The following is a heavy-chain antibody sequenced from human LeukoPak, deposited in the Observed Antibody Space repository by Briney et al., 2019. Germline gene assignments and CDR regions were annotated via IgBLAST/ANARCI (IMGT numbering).Heavy chain of an antibody. CDR2: INPSGGST. CDR1: GYIFTDYY. J-gene: IGHJ1*01. D-gene: IGHD6-19*01. V-gene: IGHV1-46*01. Sequence: ASVKVSFKASGYIFTDYYIHWVRQAPGQGLEWMGLINPSGGSTTYAQKFQGRVTVTGDTSTSTVYMELSSLRSEDTAVYYCARYGLVATSVLCFQYWGQGTLVTVSS. CDR3: ARYGLVATSVLCFQY.